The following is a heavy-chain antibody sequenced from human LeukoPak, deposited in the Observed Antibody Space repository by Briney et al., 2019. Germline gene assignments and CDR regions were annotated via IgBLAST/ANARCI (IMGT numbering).Heavy chain of an antibody. CDR3: ASSITMVRGVIANFDY. D-gene: IGHD3-10*01. CDR1: GYSFTSYW. CDR2: IYPGDSDT. Sequence: GESLKISCKGSGYSFTSYWIGWVRQMPGKGLGWMGIIYPGDSDTRYSPSFQGQVTISADKSISTAYLQWSSLKASDTAMYYCASSITMVRGVIANFDYWGQGTLVTVSS. V-gene: IGHV5-51*01. J-gene: IGHJ4*02.